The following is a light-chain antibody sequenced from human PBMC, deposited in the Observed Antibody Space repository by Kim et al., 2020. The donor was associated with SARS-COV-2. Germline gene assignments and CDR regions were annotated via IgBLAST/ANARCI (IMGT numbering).Light chain of an antibody. J-gene: IGKJ1*01. Sequence: DILMTQSPATLSASVGDRVTITCLASQNIGNLLAWYQHEPGKAPKLLIYDASSLASGVPSRFSGTGSGSEFTLTIRSLQPDDIATYYCQQYDSSSPWTFGQGTKVDIK. CDR2: DAS. CDR3: QQYDSSSPWT. V-gene: IGKV1-5*01. CDR1: QNIGNL.